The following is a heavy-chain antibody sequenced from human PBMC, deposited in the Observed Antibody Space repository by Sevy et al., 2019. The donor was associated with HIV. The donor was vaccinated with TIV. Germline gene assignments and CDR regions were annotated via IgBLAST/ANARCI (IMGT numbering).Heavy chain of an antibody. CDR3: AKEKGSTVKGGSYYYYYGMDV. J-gene: IGHJ6*02. V-gene: IGHV3-74*01. D-gene: IGHD4-17*01. Sequence: GGSLRLSCAASGFTFSSYWMHWVRQAPGKGLVWVSRINSDGSSTSYADSVKGRFTISRDNAKNTLYLQMNSLRAEDTAVYYCAKEKGSTVKGGSYYYYYGMDVWGQGTTVTVSS. CDR2: INSDGSST. CDR1: GFTFSSYW.